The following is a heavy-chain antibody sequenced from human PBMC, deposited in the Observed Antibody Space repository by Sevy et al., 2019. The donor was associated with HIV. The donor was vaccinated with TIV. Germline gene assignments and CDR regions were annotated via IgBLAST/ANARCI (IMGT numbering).Heavy chain of an antibody. CDR3: ARDHYDSSGFDY. CDR1: GGYINGYY. V-gene: IGHV4-59*01. CDR2: IFYSGST. Sequence: SETLSLTCTVSGGYINGYYWSWIRQPPGKGLEWIGYIFYSGSTNYNPSLKSRVTISVDTSKNQFSLKLNSVTAADTAVYYCARDHYDSSGFDYWGQGTLVTVSS. J-gene: IGHJ4*02. D-gene: IGHD3-22*01.